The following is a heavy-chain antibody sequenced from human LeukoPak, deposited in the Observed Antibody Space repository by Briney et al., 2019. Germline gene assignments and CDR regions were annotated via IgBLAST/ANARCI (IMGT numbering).Heavy chain of an antibody. V-gene: IGHV4-38-2*01. J-gene: IGHJ3*02. CDR1: GFTFSSYA. Sequence: PGGSLRLSCAASGFTFSSYAMSWVRQAPGKGLEWIGTIYHSGSTYYRSSLKSRVTISVDTSKNVFSLKLTSVTAADTAMYFCARHCEPWTLDAFDIWGQGTLVAVSS. CDR2: IYHSGST. CDR3: ARHCEPWTLDAFDI. D-gene: IGHD2-21*01.